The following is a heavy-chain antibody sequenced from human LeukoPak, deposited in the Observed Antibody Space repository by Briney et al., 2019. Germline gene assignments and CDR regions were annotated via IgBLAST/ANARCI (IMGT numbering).Heavy chain of an antibody. D-gene: IGHD3-22*01. CDR1: GGYITDYY. J-gene: IGHJ4*02. Sequence: PSETLSLTCTVSGGYITDYYWTWIRQPPGRALEWIGYIYYSGSTNYNPSLKSRVTMSADTSKNQLSLKLSYVTAADTAVYYCAREVTYHYDKWGQGILVTVSS. CDR2: IYYSGST. CDR3: AREVTYHYDK. V-gene: IGHV4-59*01.